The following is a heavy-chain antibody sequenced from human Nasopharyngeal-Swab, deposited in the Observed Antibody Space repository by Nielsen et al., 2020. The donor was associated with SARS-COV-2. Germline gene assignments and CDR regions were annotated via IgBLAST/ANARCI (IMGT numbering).Heavy chain of an antibody. J-gene: IGHJ4*02. D-gene: IGHD3-22*01. CDR2: IYYSGST. Sequence: SETLSLTCTVSGGSISSSSYYWGWIRQPPGKGLECIGSIYYSGSTYYNPSLKSRGTISVDTSKNQFSLKLSSVTAADTAVYYCARDVYDSSGYYYQDYWGQGTLVTVSS. V-gene: IGHV4-39*02. CDR3: ARDVYDSSGYYYQDY. CDR1: GGSISSSSYY.